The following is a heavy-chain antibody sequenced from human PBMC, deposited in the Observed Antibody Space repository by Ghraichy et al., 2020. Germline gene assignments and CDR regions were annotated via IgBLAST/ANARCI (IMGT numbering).Heavy chain of an antibody. Sequence: GGSLRLSCAASGFTFSRYWMHWVRQNPGKGLVWISRINSDGSATTYADSMEGRFTISRDNAKNTLYLQVNSLREEDTAVYYCAREDYTNSWYADYWGQGTLVTVSS. CDR1: GFTFSRYW. J-gene: IGHJ4*02. D-gene: IGHD2-2*02. V-gene: IGHV3-74*01. CDR2: INSDGSAT. CDR3: AREDYTNSWYADY.